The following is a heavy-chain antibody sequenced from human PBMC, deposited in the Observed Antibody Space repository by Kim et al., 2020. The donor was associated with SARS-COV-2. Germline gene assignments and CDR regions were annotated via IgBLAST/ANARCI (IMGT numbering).Heavy chain of an antibody. CDR3: VKDGIGILGGSEYYYYYYGMEV. CDR2: ITAGGDST. V-gene: IGHV3-43*02. Sequence: GGSLRLSCAASGFTFDDYAMHWVRLAPGKGLEWVSLITAGGDSTHYSDSVKGRFTISRDNSKDSLYLQMNSLGPDDTALYYCVKDGIGILGGSEYYYYYYGMEVWGQGTTVTVSS. CDR1: GFTFDDYA. D-gene: IGHD1-26*01. J-gene: IGHJ6*02.